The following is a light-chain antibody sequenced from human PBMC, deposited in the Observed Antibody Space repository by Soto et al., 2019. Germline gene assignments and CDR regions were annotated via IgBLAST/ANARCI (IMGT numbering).Light chain of an antibody. CDR3: QQYNSYPWT. CDR2: KAS. V-gene: IGKV1-5*03. CDR1: QSISTW. J-gene: IGKJ1*01. Sequence: DIPMTQSPSTLSASVGDRVTITCRASQSISTWLAWYQQKPGKAPILLIYKASNLESGVPSRFSGSGSGTEFTLTISSLQPDDFAAYYCQQYNSYPWTFGQGTKVEIK.